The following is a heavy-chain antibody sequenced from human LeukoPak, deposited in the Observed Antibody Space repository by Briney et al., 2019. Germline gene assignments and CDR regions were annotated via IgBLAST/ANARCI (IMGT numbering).Heavy chain of an antibody. CDR2: ISGNGGNT. CDR3: ANDLAGRLVRLHFYYGMDI. V-gene: IGHV3-23*01. Sequence: PGGSLRLSCAASGFVFSSYAMSWVRQAAGKGLEWVSSISGNGGNTYYAGSVKGRFTISRDNSKNTLHLQMNGLRAEYMAVYYCANDLAGRLVRLHFYYGMDIWGQGTTVTVSS. CDR1: GFVFSSYA. D-gene: IGHD6-19*01. J-gene: IGHJ6*02.